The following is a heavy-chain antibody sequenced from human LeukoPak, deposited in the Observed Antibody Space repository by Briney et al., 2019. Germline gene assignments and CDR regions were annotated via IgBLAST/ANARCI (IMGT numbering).Heavy chain of an antibody. V-gene: IGHV3-53*01. D-gene: IGHD3-10*02. CDR2: IYSDNT. Sequence: PGGSLRLSCTVSGFTVSSNSMSWVRQAPGKGLEWVSFIYSDNTHYSDSVKGRFTISRDNAKNSLYLQMNSLRAEDTAVYYSAELGITMIGGVWGKGTTVTISS. CDR1: GFTVSSNS. J-gene: IGHJ6*04. CDR3: AELGITMIGGV.